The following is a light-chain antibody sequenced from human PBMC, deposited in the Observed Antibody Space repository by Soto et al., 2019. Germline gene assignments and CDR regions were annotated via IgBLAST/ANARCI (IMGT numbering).Light chain of an antibody. V-gene: IGKV1-27*01. J-gene: IGKJ1*01. CDR2: AAS. CDR1: QGIGNY. CDR3: QKYNSAPWT. Sequence: DIRMTQSPSSLSASVGDRVTITCRASQGIGNYLAWYQQKPGKVPKLLIYAASTLQSGVPSRFSGSGSGTDFTLTISSLQPEDVASYYCQKYNSAPWTFGQGNKVEIK.